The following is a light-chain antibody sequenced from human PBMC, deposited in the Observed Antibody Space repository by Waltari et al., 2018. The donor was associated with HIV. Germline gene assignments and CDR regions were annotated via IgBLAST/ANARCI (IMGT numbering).Light chain of an antibody. Sequence: QSALTQPPSASGSPGQSVTISCTGPSSDVGGYNFVSWYQQHPGKAPKLMIFEVTKRPSGVPARFSGSKTGNTASLTVSGLQADDEGDYYCSSYAGGNNLVFGGGTKLTVL. V-gene: IGLV2-8*01. CDR3: SSYAGGNNLV. CDR1: SSDVGGYNF. J-gene: IGLJ2*01. CDR2: EVT.